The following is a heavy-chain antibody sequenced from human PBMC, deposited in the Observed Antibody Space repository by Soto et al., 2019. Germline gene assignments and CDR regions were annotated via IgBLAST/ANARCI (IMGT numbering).Heavy chain of an antibody. J-gene: IGHJ5*02. CDR3: VKNSGWFNT. CDR2: IDGSGGIK. CDR1: GFTFVTTD. V-gene: IGHV3-23*01. Sequence: QLLQSGGGWVQPGGPLPLSCAASGFTFVTTDMSWVRQAPGEGLEWVSTIDGSGGIKYYADSVKGRFTISRDNSRNTVYLQMNSLRGDDTALYYCVKNSGWFNTWGQGALVTVSS. D-gene: IGHD3-10*01.